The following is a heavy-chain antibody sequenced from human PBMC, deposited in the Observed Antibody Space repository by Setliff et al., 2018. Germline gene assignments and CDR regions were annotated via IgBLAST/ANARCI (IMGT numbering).Heavy chain of an antibody. CDR3: ARENMAKNFWGEHSDY. CDR2: INPSDGST. J-gene: IGHJ4*02. CDR1: GYAFTTYY. V-gene: IGHV1-46*01. D-gene: IGHD3-3*01. Sequence: ASVKVSCKASGYAFTTYYMHWVRQAPGQGLEWIGVINPSDGSTTYAQKFQGRVTMTRDTSTNTVYMQLSSLRSEDTAVYCCARENMAKNFWGEHSDYWGQGTLVTVSS.